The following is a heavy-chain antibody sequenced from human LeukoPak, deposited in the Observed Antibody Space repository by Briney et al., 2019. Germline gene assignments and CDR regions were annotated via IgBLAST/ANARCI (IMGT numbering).Heavy chain of an antibody. D-gene: IGHD3-22*01. Sequence: SETLSLTCTVSGNSFGDYYWSWIRQPPGKGLEWIGEINHSGSTNYNPSLKSRVTISVDTSKNQFSLKLSSVTAADTAVYYCARRNKEYYYDSSGYDYWGQGTLVTVSS. V-gene: IGHV4-34*01. J-gene: IGHJ4*02. CDR3: ARRNKEYYYDSSGYDY. CDR2: INHSGST. CDR1: GNSFGDYY.